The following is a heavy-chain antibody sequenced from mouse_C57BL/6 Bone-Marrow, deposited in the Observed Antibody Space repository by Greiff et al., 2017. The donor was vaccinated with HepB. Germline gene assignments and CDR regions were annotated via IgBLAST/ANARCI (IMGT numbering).Heavy chain of an antibody. CDR3: TREGGLLPFMDY. J-gene: IGHJ4*01. V-gene: IGHV1-5*01. D-gene: IGHD2-3*01. CDR1: GYTFTSYW. Sequence: EVQLQQSGTVLARPGASVKMSCKASGYTFTSYWMHWVKQRPGQGLEWIGAIYPGNSDTSYNQKFKGKAKLTAVTSASTAYMELSSLTNEDSAVYYCTREGGLLPFMDYWGQGTSVTVSS. CDR2: IYPGNSDT.